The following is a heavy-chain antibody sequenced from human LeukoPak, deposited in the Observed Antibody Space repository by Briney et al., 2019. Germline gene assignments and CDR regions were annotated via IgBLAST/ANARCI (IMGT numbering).Heavy chain of an antibody. CDR1: GYTFTGYY. D-gene: IGHD6-13*01. CDR3: ATWFRSWGPRDFDY. V-gene: IGHV1-2*02. Sequence: ASVNVSCKTSGYTFTGYYMHWVRQAPGQGLEWMGCINPNNCGTSYEQKFQGRVTMTRDTFISTAYMELSRLTSDDTAVYYCATWFRSWGPRDFDYWGQGTLVTVSS. J-gene: IGHJ4*02. CDR2: INPNNCGT.